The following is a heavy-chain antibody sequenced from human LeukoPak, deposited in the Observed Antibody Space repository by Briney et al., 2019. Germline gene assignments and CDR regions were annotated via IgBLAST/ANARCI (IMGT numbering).Heavy chain of an antibody. Sequence: SETLSLTCAVSGGSISSYYWSWIGQPPGKGLEWIGYIYYSGSTNYNPSLKSRVTISVDTSKNQFSLKLSSVTAADTAVYYCARGRGGYFDYWGQGTLVTVSS. J-gene: IGHJ4*02. CDR2: IYYSGST. CDR3: ARGRGGYFDY. CDR1: GGSISSYY. D-gene: IGHD4-23*01. V-gene: IGHV4-59*01.